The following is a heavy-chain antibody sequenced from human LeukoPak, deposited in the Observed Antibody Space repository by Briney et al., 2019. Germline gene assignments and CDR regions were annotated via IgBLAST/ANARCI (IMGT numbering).Heavy chain of an antibody. V-gene: IGHV4-39*01. CDR1: GGSISSSSYY. CDR3: ARTPTSDDYYDHKYYFDY. D-gene: IGHD3-22*01. CDR2: IYYSGST. J-gene: IGHJ4*02. Sequence: PSETLSLTCTVSGGSISSSSYYWGWIRQPPGKGLEWIGSIYYSGSTYYNPSLKSRVTISVDTSKNQFSLKLSSVTAADTAVYYCARTPTSDDYYDHKYYFDYWGQGTLVTVSS.